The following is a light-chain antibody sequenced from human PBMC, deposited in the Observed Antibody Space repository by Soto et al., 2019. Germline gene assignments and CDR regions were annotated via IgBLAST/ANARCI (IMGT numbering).Light chain of an antibody. Sequence: IHMTQSASTLSASVGDRVTLTCRASQSFTKWLAWYQQKPGKAPRIMMHDASSLESGVPSRFSGSGSGTEFTLTISSLQTDDFATYYCQQYDTYPWTFGQGTKVDIK. CDR3: QQYDTYPWT. J-gene: IGKJ1*01. CDR1: QSFTKW. CDR2: DAS. V-gene: IGKV1-5*01.